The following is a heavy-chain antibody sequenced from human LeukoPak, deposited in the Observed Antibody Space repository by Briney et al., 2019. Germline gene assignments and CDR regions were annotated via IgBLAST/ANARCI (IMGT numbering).Heavy chain of an antibody. Sequence: GAAVKVSSAASVYTFTIYGTSWVRHAPGQGLEWMGWISAYNGNTNYAQKLQGRVTMTTDTSTSTAYRELRSLRSEDTGVYYCARAVYGGNSCTDYWGQGTLVTVSS. CDR1: VYTFTIYG. D-gene: IGHD4-23*01. V-gene: IGHV1-18*01. CDR2: ISAYNGNT. CDR3: ARAVYGGNSCTDY. J-gene: IGHJ4*02.